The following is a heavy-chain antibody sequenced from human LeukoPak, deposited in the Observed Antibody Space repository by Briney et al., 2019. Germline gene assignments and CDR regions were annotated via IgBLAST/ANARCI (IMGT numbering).Heavy chain of an antibody. CDR3: ARHSAYGDHGFDF. CDR2: IYYNGRT. D-gene: IGHD4-17*01. Sequence: SDTLSLTCTVSGGSVYSSSFYWGWVRPSPGKGLEWIATIYYNGRTFYNTPLKSRLTISVDTSMNEFYLMLRSVTAADTAVYYCARHSAYGDHGFDFWGQGILVAVSS. J-gene: IGHJ4*02. CDR1: GGSVYSSSFY. V-gene: IGHV4-39*01.